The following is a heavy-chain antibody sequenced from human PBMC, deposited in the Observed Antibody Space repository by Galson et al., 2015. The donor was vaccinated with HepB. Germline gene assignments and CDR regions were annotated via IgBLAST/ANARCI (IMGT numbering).Heavy chain of an antibody. CDR1: GFGFSNYA. D-gene: IGHD6-19*01. CDR2: ISGRGVTT. CDR3: AKSKDSGWSYNAFDI. V-gene: IGHV3-23*01. Sequence: SLRLSCAASGFGFSNYAMTWVRQPPGKGLQWVATISGRGVTTFDADSVKGQFTISRDNSKNTLYLEMNNLRADDTAVYFCAKSKDSGWSYNAFDIWGQGTMVTVSS. J-gene: IGHJ3*02.